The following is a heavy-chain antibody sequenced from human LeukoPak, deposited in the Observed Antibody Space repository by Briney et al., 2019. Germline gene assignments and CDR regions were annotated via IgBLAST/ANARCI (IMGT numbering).Heavy chain of an antibody. J-gene: IGHJ4*02. CDR1: GGTFSSYA. CDR2: IIPIFGTA. D-gene: IGHD5-12*01. Sequence: ASVTVSCKASGGTFSSYAISWVRQAPDKGLDGRGGIIPIFGTANYAQKFQGRVTITTDESTSTAYMELSSLRTEDTAVYYCARGNSGYDFTDLDYWGQGTLVTVSS. V-gene: IGHV1-69*05. CDR3: ARGNSGYDFTDLDY.